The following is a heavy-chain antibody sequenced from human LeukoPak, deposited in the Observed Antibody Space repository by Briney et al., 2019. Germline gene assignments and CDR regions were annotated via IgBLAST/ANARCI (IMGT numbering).Heavy chain of an antibody. CDR3: ARLCGYCSGGSCYSRRCGFDP. CDR2: IYYSGST. V-gene: IGHV4-39*01. J-gene: IGHJ5*02. D-gene: IGHD2-15*01. Sequence: YPSETLSLTCTVSGGSISSSSYYWGWIRQPPGKGLEWIGSIYYSGSTYYNPSLNSRVTISVDTSKNQFSLKLRSVTAADTAVYYCARLCGYCSGGSCYSRRCGFDPWGQGTLVTVSS. CDR1: GGSISSSSYY.